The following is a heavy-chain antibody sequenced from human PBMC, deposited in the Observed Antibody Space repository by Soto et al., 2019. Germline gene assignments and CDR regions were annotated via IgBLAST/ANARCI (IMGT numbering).Heavy chain of an antibody. CDR2: ISSSSSTI. CDR3: ARGGDDDILTGYYAPFDY. Sequence: GGSLRLSCAASGFTFSSYSMNWVRQAPGKGLEWVSYISSSSSTIYYADSVKGRFTISRDNAKNSLYLQMNSLRDEDTAVYYCARGGDDDILTGYYAPFDYWGQGTLVTVSS. CDR1: GFTFSSYS. D-gene: IGHD3-9*01. V-gene: IGHV3-48*02. J-gene: IGHJ4*02.